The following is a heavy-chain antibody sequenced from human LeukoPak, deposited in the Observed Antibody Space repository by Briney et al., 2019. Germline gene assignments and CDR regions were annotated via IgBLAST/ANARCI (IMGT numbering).Heavy chain of an antibody. V-gene: IGHV3-53*01. Sequence: GGSLRLSCAASGFTVSSNYMSWVHQAPGKGLEWVSVIYSDGSTYYADSVKGRFSISRDTAKNMLYLQMNSLRVEDTAVYYCAREGDSGGYYDYWGQGTLVTVSS. J-gene: IGHJ4*02. CDR1: GFTVSSNY. CDR3: AREGDSGGYYDY. D-gene: IGHD3-22*01. CDR2: IYSDGST.